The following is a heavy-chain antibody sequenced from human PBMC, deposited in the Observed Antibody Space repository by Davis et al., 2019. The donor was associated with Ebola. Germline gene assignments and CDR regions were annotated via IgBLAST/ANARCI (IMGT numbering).Heavy chain of an antibody. CDR3: ARASFGYNSGWYADY. CDR1: GHTFSNYA. V-gene: IGHV1-3*01. CDR2: VHGGNGNT. J-gene: IGHJ4*02. Sequence: ASVKVSCKAPGHTFSNYAMHWVRQAPGQRLEWMGWVHGGNGNTKYSQRFQGRVTITTDTSASTVYLDLTSLRSDDTAVFYCARASFGYNSGWYADYWGPGSLVTVSS. D-gene: IGHD6-19*01.